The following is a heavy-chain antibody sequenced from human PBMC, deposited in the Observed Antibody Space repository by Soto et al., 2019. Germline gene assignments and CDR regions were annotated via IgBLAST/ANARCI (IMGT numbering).Heavy chain of an antibody. D-gene: IGHD3-9*01. J-gene: IGHJ4*02. CDR1: GYTFTTYY. CDR2: INPSGGTT. V-gene: IGHV1-46*01. CDR3: VKDQSFGNYDVMTGNYIGNYFDS. Sequence: ASVKVSCKASGYTFTTYYIHWVRQAPGQGLEWMGIINPSGGTTTFAQKFQGRVTMTSDTSTSTVYMELSSLRSEDTAVYYCVKDQSFGNYDVMTGNYIGNYFDSWGQGALVTVSS.